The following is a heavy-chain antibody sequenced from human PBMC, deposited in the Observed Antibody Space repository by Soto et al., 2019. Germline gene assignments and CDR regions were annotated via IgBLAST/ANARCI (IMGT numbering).Heavy chain of an antibody. CDR3: ARDWVSSTEYTCNYRTYFAF. CDR1: GFTYSTYT. D-gene: IGHD1-7*01. CDR2: ISYDGNNK. J-gene: IGHJ4*02. Sequence: PGGSLRIACAASGFTYSTYTMHWVRQAPGKGLEWVAVISYDGNNKFYADSVKGRFTISRDSTKQTRYLQMNSLRPDDTAMYYCARDWVSSTEYTCNYRTYFAFWAQGALVTVSS. V-gene: IGHV3-30-3*01.